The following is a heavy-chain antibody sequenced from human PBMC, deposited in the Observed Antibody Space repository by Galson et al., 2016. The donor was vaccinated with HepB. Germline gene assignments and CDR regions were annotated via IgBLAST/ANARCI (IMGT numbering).Heavy chain of an antibody. CDR2: INGDGSTI. J-gene: IGHJ4*02. CDR1: GITFSIYW. D-gene: IGHD2-2*01. CDR3: TTDHRGNAVGY. Sequence: SLRLSCAASGITFSIYWMQWVRQAPGKGLAWVSRINGDGSTIRYADSVKGRFTISRDNAKNTVYLEMNGLRAEDTAVYYCTTDHRGNAVGYWGQGTLVTVSS. V-gene: IGHV3-74*01.